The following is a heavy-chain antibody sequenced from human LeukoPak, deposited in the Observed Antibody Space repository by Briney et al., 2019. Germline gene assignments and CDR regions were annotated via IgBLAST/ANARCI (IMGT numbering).Heavy chain of an antibody. CDR1: GFTFNSYW. CDR3: ARGASLAYYMDV. J-gene: IGHJ6*03. Sequence: PGGSLRLSCAASGFTFNSYWIHWVRQAPGKGLVWVSRINTDGSRTNYADSVKGRFAISRDDAKNTVHLQMYSLGAEDSAVYYCARGASLAYYMDVWGKGTTVTVSS. V-gene: IGHV3-74*01. D-gene: IGHD3-16*02. CDR2: INTDGSRT.